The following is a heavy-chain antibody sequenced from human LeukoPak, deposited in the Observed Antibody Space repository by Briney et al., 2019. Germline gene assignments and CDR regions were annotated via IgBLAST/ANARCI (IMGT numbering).Heavy chain of an antibody. CDR1: GGSISSGGYY. J-gene: IGHJ4*02. V-gene: IGHV4-31*03. D-gene: IGHD2-2*01. CDR2: IYYSGST. Sequence: SETLSLTCTVSGGSISSGGYYWSWIRQHPGKGLEWIGYIYYSGSTYYNPSLQSRVTISVDTSKNQFSLKLSSVTAADTAVYYCARSSTSKEPSDYWGQGTLVTVSS. CDR3: ARSSTSKEPSDY.